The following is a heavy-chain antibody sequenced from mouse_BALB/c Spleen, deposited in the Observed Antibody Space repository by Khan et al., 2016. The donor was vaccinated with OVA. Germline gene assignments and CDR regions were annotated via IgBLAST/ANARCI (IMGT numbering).Heavy chain of an antibody. CDR3: TRLAYYYNSEGFAY. J-gene: IGHJ3*01. CDR2: ISSGGSYT. Sequence: EVELVESGGDLVKPGGSLKLSCAASGFTFSTYGMSWVRQTPDKNLEWVAGISSGGSYTYYPDSVTGRFTISRDNAKNTLHLQMNSLKSEDTAIYYCTRLAYYYNSEGFAYWGQGTLVTVSA. CDR1: GFTFSTYG. D-gene: IGHD1-1*01. V-gene: IGHV5-6*01.